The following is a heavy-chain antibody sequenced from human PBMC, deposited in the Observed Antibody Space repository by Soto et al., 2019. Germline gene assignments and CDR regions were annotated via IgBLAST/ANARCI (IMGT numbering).Heavy chain of an antibody. Sequence: GASVKVSCKASGYTFTSYDINWVRQATGQGLEWMGWMNPNSGNTGYAQKFQGRVTMTRNTSISTAYMELSSLRSEDTAVYYCSAVVAATRDGNYYYGMDVWGQGXTVTVYS. CDR2: MNPNSGNT. J-gene: IGHJ6*02. CDR3: SAVVAATRDGNYYYGMDV. V-gene: IGHV1-8*01. CDR1: GYTFTSYD. D-gene: IGHD2-15*01.